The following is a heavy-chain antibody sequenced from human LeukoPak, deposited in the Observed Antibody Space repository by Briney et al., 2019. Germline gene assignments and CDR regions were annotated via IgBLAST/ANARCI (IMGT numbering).Heavy chain of an antibody. CDR3: ARDRVGSHIVVVTAILWSGLWDY. D-gene: IGHD2-21*02. CDR1: GFTLSSYG. V-gene: IGHV3-23*01. J-gene: IGHJ4*02. Sequence: PGGSLRLSCAASGFTLSSYGMTWVRQAPGKGLEWVSSISGGGYTTYYADSVKGRFIISRDNSKNTLYLQMNSLRAEDTAVYYCARDRVGSHIVVVTAILWSGLWDYWGQGTLVTVSS. CDR2: ISGGGYTT.